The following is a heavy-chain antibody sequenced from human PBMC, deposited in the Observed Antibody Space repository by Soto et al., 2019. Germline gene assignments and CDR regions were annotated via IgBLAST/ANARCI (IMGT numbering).Heavy chain of an antibody. CDR3: ARASPYSGYDSGYYYYMDV. CDR1: GGTFSSYT. J-gene: IGHJ6*03. CDR2: IIPILGIA. D-gene: IGHD5-12*01. V-gene: IGHV1-69*02. Sequence: QVQLVQSGAEVKKPGSSLKVSCKASGGTFSSYTISWVRQAPGQGLEWMGRIIPILGIANYAQKFQGRVTITADKSTSTAYMELSSLRSEDTAVYYCARASPYSGYDSGYYYYMDVWGKGTTVTVSS.